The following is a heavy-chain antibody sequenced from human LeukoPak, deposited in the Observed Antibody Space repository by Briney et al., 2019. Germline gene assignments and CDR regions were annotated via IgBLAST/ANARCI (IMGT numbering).Heavy chain of an antibody. Sequence: PGGSLRLSCAASGFTFSSSWMNWVRQSPGKGLEWVANIKEDGTEKYYVDSVKGRFTIFRDNAKNSLYLQMNSLRAEDTAVYYCAKARGRVGATTIDYWGQGTLVTVSS. CDR2: IKEDGTEK. D-gene: IGHD1-26*01. J-gene: IGHJ4*02. CDR3: AKARGRVGATTIDY. CDR1: GFTFSSSW. V-gene: IGHV3-7*03.